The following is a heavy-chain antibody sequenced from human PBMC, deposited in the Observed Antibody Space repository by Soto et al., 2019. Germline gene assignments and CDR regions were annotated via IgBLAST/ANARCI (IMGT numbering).Heavy chain of an antibody. D-gene: IGHD3-3*01. CDR3: ARTPLFGVVIINWFDP. V-gene: IGHV1-69*01. Sequence: QVQLVQSGAEVKKPGSSVKVSCKASGGTFSSYAISWVRQAPGQGLEWMGGIIPIFGTANYAQKFQGRVTITADESTSTAYRELSSLRSEDTAVYYCARTPLFGVVIINWFDPWGQGTLVTVSS. J-gene: IGHJ5*02. CDR1: GGTFSSYA. CDR2: IIPIFGTA.